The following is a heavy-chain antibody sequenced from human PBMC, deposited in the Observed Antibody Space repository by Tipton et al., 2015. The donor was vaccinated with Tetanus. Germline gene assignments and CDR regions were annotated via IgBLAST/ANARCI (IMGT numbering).Heavy chain of an antibody. Sequence: TLSLTCTVSGGSVSSGSYYWSWIRQPPGKGLEWIGHIYYSGSTNYNPSLKSRVTISVDTAKNQFSLKLSSVTAADTAVYYCARGVGVGATCFDYWGQGTLVTVSS. J-gene: IGHJ4*02. CDR3: ARGVGVGATCFDY. CDR1: GGSVSSGSYY. V-gene: IGHV4-61*01. CDR2: IYYSGST. D-gene: IGHD1-26*01.